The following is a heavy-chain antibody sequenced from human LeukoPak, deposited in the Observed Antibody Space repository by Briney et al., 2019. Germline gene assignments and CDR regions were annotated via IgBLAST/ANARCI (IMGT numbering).Heavy chain of an antibody. V-gene: IGHV3-11*05. CDR2: ISSSSSYT. CDR1: GFTFSDYY. CDR3: AKEYDSSGFFDY. D-gene: IGHD3-22*01. Sequence: GGSLRLSCAASGFTFSDYYMSWIRQAPGKGLEWVSYISSSSSYTNYADSVKGRFTISRDTSKNTLYLQMNSLRAEDTAVYYCAKEYDSSGFFDYWGQGTLVTVSS. J-gene: IGHJ4*02.